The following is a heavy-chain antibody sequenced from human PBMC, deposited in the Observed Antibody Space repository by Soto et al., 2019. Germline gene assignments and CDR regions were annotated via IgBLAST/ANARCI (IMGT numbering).Heavy chain of an antibody. V-gene: IGHV3-21*01. CDR2: ISSSSSYI. D-gene: IGHD2-2*01. J-gene: IGHJ6*03. Sequence: GGSLRLSCAASGFTFSSYSMNWVRQAPGKGLEWVSSISSSSSYIYYADSVKGRFTISRDNAKNSLYLQMNSLRAEDTAVYYCARVDCSSTSCYDYYYYYMDVWGKGTTVTVSS. CDR3: ARVDCSSTSCYDYYYYYMDV. CDR1: GFTFSSYS.